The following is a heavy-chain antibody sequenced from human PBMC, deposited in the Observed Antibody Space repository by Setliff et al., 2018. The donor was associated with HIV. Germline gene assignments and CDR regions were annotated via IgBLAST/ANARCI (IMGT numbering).Heavy chain of an antibody. Sequence: PGGSLRLSCAASGFIFSNARMNWVRQVPGKGLEWVGHIKKKGDGGTTEYATPVKGRSNISRDDSENMLYLQMNDLKTEDTAVYYCMDFAIAGAWDYWGQGTLVTVSS. CDR3: MDFAIAGAWDY. D-gene: IGHD6-13*01. V-gene: IGHV3-15*01. CDR2: IKKKGDGGTT. J-gene: IGHJ4*02. CDR1: GFIFSNAR.